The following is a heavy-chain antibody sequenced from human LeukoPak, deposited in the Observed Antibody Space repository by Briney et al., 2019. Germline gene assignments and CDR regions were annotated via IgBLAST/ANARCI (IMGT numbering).Heavy chain of an antibody. CDR1: GGTFSSYA. CDR3: ARGRKAAQLELRGDAFDI. CDR2: IIPIFGTA. Sequence: SVTVSCKASGGTFSSYAISWVRQAPGQGLEWMGGIIPIFGTANYAQKFQGRVTITTDESTSTAYMELSSLRSEDTAVYYCARGRKAAQLELRGDAFDIWGQGTMVTVSS. J-gene: IGHJ3*02. V-gene: IGHV1-69*05. D-gene: IGHD1-1*01.